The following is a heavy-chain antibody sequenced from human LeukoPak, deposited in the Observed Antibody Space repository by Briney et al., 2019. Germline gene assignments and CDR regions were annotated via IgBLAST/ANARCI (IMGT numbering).Heavy chain of an antibody. CDR3: ALIAVAGTVVRRPFDY. V-gene: IGHV1-2*06. CDR1: GYTFTGYY. CDR2: INPNSGGT. J-gene: IGHJ4*02. Sequence: GASVKVSCKASGYTFTGYYMHWVRQAPGQGLEWMGRINPNSGGTNYAQKFQGRVTMTRDTSISTAYTELSRLRSDDTAVYYCALIAVAGTVVRRPFDYWGQGTLVTVSS. D-gene: IGHD6-19*01.